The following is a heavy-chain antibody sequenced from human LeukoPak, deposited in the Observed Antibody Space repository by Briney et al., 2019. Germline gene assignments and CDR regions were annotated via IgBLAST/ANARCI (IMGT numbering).Heavy chain of an antibody. CDR2: ISGSGGST. V-gene: IGHV3-23*01. Sequence: GGSLTLSCAASGFTFSSYALSWVRQAPGKGLEWVSAISGSGGSTYYADAVKGRFTISRDNSKNTLYLQMNSLRAEDTAVYYCFFLASTYTDAHASGMDVWGQGTTVTVSS. J-gene: IGHJ6*02. CDR1: GFTFSSYA. D-gene: IGHD2-15*01. CDR3: FFLASTYTDAHASGMDV.